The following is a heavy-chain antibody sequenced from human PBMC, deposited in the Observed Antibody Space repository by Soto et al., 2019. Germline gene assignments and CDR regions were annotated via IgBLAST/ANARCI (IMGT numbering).Heavy chain of an antibody. J-gene: IGHJ4*02. Sequence: PSETLSLTCAVYGGSFIGYHWSWIRQPPGKGLEWIGEINHSGSTNYNPSLKSRVTISVDTSKNQFSLKLSSVTAADTAVYYCARVGRGYSGYGNFDYWGQGTLVTVSS. CDR3: ARVGRGYSGYGNFDY. V-gene: IGHV4-34*01. CDR1: GGSFIGYH. D-gene: IGHD5-12*01. CDR2: INHSGST.